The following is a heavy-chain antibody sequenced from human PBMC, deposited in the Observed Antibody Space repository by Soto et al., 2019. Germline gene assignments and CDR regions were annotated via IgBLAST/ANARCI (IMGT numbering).Heavy chain of an antibody. Sequence: QVQLVQSGPEVKKPGSSVKVSCKGSGGFNSYSISWVRQAPGQGPEWMGGIIPIFATPTYAQKFRGRGTISADKSTSTASMELSRLTSEDTAVYYCARGGPVIIPAATNWFDPWGQGTLVSVSS. V-gene: IGHV1-69*06. J-gene: IGHJ5*02. CDR1: GGFNSYS. CDR3: ARGGPVIIPAATNWFDP. CDR2: IIPIFATP. D-gene: IGHD2-2*01.